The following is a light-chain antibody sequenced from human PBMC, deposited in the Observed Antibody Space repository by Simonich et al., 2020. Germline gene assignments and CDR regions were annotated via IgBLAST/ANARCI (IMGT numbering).Light chain of an antibody. J-gene: IGKJ1*01. CDR3: QQYYSTPWT. CDR2: WAS. Sequence: DIVMTQSPDSLAVSLGERATINCKSSQSVLYSSNNKNYLAWYQQQPGQPPKLLIYWASTRESGVPERFSGSGSGTDFTLTISSLQAEDVAVYYCQQYYSTPWTFGQGTKVEIK. CDR1: QSVLYSSNNKNY. V-gene: IGKV4-1*01.